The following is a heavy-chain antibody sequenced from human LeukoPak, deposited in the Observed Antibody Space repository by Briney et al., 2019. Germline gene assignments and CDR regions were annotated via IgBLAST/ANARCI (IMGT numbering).Heavy chain of an antibody. Sequence: GGSLRLSCVASGFSFSAQYMDWVRQAPGKGLEWVGRIRDKANGYTSEYAASVKGRFTISRDDSKNSVYLQMNGLKTEDTAVYYCAKVVLYTSGWDYFDFWGQGTLVTVSS. CDR3: AKVVLYTSGWDYFDF. V-gene: IGHV3-72*01. D-gene: IGHD3-9*01. J-gene: IGHJ4*02. CDR2: IRDKANGYTS. CDR1: GFSFSAQY.